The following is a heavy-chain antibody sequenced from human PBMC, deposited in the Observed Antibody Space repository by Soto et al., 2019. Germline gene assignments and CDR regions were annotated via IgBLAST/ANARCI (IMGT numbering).Heavy chain of an antibody. CDR2: IKSKTDGGTT. Sequence: PGGSLRLSCAASGFTFSNAWMSWVRQAPGKGLEWVGRIKSKTDGGTTDYAAPVKGRFTISRDDSKNTLYLQMNSLKTEDTAVHYCTTVTVTTDYYYYGMDVWGQGTTVTVSS. V-gene: IGHV3-15*01. CDR3: TTVTVTTDYYYYGMDV. CDR1: GFTFSNAW. J-gene: IGHJ6*02. D-gene: IGHD4-17*01.